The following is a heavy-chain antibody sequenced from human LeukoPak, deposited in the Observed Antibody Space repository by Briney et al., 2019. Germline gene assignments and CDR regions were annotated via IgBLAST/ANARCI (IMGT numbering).Heavy chain of an antibody. CDR3: ARDGPAYSFEY. CDR2: ISTSCSTI. CDR1: GFIFSTYE. J-gene: IGHJ4*02. Sequence: GESLRLSCAASGFIFSTYEMHWVRQAPGKGLEWVSYISTSCSTIYYADSVKGRFTFSRDNARNSLFLQMNRLRAEDTAVYYCARDGPAYSFEYWGQGTLVTVFS. V-gene: IGHV3-48*03. D-gene: IGHD2-21*01.